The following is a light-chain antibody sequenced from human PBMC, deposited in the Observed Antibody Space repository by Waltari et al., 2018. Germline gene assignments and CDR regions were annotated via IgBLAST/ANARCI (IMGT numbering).Light chain of an antibody. CDR3: QQYNDWPPLT. V-gene: IGKV3-15*01. J-gene: IGKJ4*01. CDR1: QSVNRF. Sequence: EVVMTQSPATLSVSPGERVTLSCRASQSVNRFVAWYQQKPGQAPRLLIYGASTRATGIPARFSGSGSGTEFTLTISSLQSEDFAVYYCQQYNDWPPLTFGGGTKLENK. CDR2: GAS.